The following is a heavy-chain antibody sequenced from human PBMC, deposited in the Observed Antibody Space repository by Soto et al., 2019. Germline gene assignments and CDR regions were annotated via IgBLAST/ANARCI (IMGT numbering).Heavy chain of an antibody. D-gene: IGHD6-6*01. V-gene: IGHV1-69*13. CDR3: ARGIAARPVDY. CDR2: IIPIFGTA. CDR1: GGTFSSYA. Sequence: SVKVACKASGGTFSSYAISWVRQAPGQGLEWMGGIIPIFGTANYAQKFQGRVTITADESTSTAYMELSSVRSEDTAVYYCARGIAARPVDYWGQGTLVTVSS. J-gene: IGHJ4*02.